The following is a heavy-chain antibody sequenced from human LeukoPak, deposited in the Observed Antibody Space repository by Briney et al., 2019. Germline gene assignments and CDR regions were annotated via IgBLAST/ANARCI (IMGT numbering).Heavy chain of an antibody. CDR2: ISLSGSYI. D-gene: IGHD2/OR15-2a*01. V-gene: IGHV3-21*06. CDR1: GFTFNRYA. CDR3: VRDEYCSSMNCSRHFDY. J-gene: IGHJ4*02. Sequence: GGSLRLSCAASGFTFNRYAMNWVRQAPGKGMEWVSSISLSGSYIYYADSVEGRFTISRDNAKNSLFLQMDSLRAEDTAMYFCVRDEYCSSMNCSRHFDYWGRGTLVTVSS.